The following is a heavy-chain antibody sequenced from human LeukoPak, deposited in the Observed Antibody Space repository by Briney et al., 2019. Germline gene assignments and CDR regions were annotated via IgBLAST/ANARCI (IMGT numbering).Heavy chain of an antibody. Sequence: GGSLRLSCAASGFTFSGSAMHWVRQASGKGLEWVGRIRSKANSYATAYAASVKGRFTISRDDSKNTAYLQMNSLSADDTGIYYCAKGFVEPRPHYFDYWGQGTLVTVSS. J-gene: IGHJ4*02. D-gene: IGHD6-6*01. V-gene: IGHV3-73*01. CDR1: GFTFSGSA. CDR3: AKGFVEPRPHYFDY. CDR2: IRSKANSYAT.